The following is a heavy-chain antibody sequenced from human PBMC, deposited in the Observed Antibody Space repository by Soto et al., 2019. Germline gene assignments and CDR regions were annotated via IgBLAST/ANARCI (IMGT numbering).Heavy chain of an antibody. CDR2: ISYDGSNK. D-gene: IGHD3-10*01. CDR3: ARSEYGSGGKTSRIPYGMDV. Sequence: GGSLRLSCAASGFTFSSYGMHWVRQAPGKGLEWVAVISYDGSNKYYADSVKGRFTISRDNSKNTLYLQMNSLRAEDTAVYYCARSEYGSGGKTSRIPYGMDVWGQGT. V-gene: IGHV3-30*03. CDR1: GFTFSSYG. J-gene: IGHJ6*02.